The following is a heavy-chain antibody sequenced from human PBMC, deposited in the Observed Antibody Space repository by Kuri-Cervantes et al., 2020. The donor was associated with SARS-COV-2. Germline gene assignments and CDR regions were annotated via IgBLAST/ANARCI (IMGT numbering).Heavy chain of an antibody. CDR1: GYPFATYG. CDR2: ISGNNINT. J-gene: IGHJ4*01. Sequence: ASVKVSCKASGYPFATYGISWVRQAPGQGLEWMGWISGNNINTNYERKFQGRVTMTLDTSTSTAYMELRSLRSDDTAVYYCAKRDAYSQGSYFDYWGHGTLVTVSS. V-gene: IGHV1-18*01. CDR3: AKRDAYSQGSYFDY. D-gene: IGHD5-24*01.